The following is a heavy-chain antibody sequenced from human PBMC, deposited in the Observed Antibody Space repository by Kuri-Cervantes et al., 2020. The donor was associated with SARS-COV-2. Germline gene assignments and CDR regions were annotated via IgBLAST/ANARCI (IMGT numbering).Heavy chain of an antibody. Sequence: ESLKISCTASGFTFGDYAMSWVRQAPGKGLEWIANIFYSGGSSYNPSLKSRVTISADTSKNEFSLNLKSVTAADTAVYYCARHGGGSGYDHYYGMDVWGQGTPVTVSS. CDR3: ARHGGGSGYDHYYGMDV. CDR2: IFYSGGS. J-gene: IGHJ6*02. D-gene: IGHD2-15*01. V-gene: IGHV4-59*01. CDR1: GFTFGDYA.